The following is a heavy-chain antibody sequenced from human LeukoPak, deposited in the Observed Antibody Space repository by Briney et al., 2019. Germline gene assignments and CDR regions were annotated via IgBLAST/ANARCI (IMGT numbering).Heavy chain of an antibody. CDR2: IKQDGSAK. J-gene: IGHJ4*02. Sequence: PGGSLRLSGAASGFTFSNYWMTWVRQAPGKGLEWVANIKQDGSAKDYVDSVKGRLTISRDNTKNSLYLQMNSLRAEDTAVYYCARVRGGYYFDYWGQGTLVTVSS. CDR1: GFTFSNYW. V-gene: IGHV3-7*03. D-gene: IGHD3-16*01. CDR3: ARVRGGYYFDY.